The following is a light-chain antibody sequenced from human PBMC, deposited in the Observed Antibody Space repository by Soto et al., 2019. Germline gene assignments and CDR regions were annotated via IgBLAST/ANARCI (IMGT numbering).Light chain of an antibody. J-gene: IGKJ4*01. CDR3: QQGNTLPLT. Sequence: DIQMTQSPSSLSASVGDRVTITCRASQGINNWLVWYQQKPGEAPKVLIYDASSLQGGVPSRFSGSGSGTDFTLTISSLQPEDSATYYCQQGNTLPLTFGGGTKVDIK. V-gene: IGKV1-12*01. CDR1: QGINNW. CDR2: DAS.